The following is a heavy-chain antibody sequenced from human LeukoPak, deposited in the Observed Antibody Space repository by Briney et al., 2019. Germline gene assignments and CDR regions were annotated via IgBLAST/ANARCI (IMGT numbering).Heavy chain of an antibody. D-gene: IGHD3-9*01. CDR1: GFTFSSYG. CDR2: IRYDGSNK. V-gene: IGHV3-30*02. J-gene: IGHJ4*02. Sequence: PGGSLRLSCAASGFTFSSYGMHWVRQAPGKGLEWVAFIRYDGSNKYYADSVKGRFTISRDNSKNTLYLQMNSLRAEDTAVYYCARGVLRYFDWLSHFDYWGQGTLVTVSS. CDR3: ARGVLRYFDWLSHFDY.